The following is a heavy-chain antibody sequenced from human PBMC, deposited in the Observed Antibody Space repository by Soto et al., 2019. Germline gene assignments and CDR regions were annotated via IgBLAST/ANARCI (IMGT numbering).Heavy chain of an antibody. J-gene: IGHJ5*02. Sequence: SETLSLTCPVSGGSIISYYLSWLRPPPGKGLEWIGYIYYSGSTNYNPSLKSRVTISVDTSKNQFSLKLSSVTAADTAVYYCARERISPPSFLLDLWGQGTLVTVS. CDR1: GGSIISYY. D-gene: IGHD3-3*02. CDR2: IYYSGST. CDR3: ARERISPPSFLLDL. V-gene: IGHV4-59*01.